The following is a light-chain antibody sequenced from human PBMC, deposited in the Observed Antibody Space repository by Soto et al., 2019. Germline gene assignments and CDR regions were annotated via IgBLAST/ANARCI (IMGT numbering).Light chain of an antibody. CDR2: GAS. CDR3: QQYGYSPVT. J-gene: IGKJ1*01. Sequence: EIVLTQSPGTLSLSPGERATLSCRASQSVSSNYLAWYQQKPGQAPRLLIYGASSRATGIPDRFSGSGSGTDFTLTISGLEPEDFAVYYRQQYGYSPVTFGQGTKVDIK. CDR1: QSVSSNY. V-gene: IGKV3-20*01.